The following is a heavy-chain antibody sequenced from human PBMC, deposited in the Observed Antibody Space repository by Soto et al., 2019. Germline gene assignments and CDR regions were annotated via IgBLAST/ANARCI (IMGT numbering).Heavy chain of an antibody. CDR1: GYTFTSYG. CDR2: ISAYNGNT. J-gene: IGHJ3*02. D-gene: IGHD3-22*01. V-gene: IGHV1-18*01. CDR3: ARVGAYYYDSSGYLAAFDI. Sequence: GASVKVSCKASGYTFTSYGISWVRQAPGQGLVWMGWISAYNGNTNYAQKLQGRVTMTTDTSTSTAYMELRSLRSDDTAVYYCARVGAYYYDSSGYLAAFDIWGQGTMVTVSS.